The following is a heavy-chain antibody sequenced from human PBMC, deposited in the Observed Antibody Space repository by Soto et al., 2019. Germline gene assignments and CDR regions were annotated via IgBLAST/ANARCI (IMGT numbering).Heavy chain of an antibody. Sequence: GGSLRLSCAASGFTFSSYAMSWVRQAPGKGLEWVSAISGSGGSTYYADSVKGRFTISRDNAKNTLYLQMNSLRAEDTAVYYCALSKESGSYLGDDAFDIWGQGTMVTVSS. CDR2: ISGSGGST. CDR3: ALSKESGSYLGDDAFDI. J-gene: IGHJ3*02. CDR1: GFTFSSYA. V-gene: IGHV3-23*01. D-gene: IGHD1-26*01.